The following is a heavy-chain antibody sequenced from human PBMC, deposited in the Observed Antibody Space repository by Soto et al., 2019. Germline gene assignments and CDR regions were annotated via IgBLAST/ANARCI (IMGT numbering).Heavy chain of an antibody. CDR3: ARGRRGNYGSGSYCNVHHYYGMDV. CDR2: INHSGST. V-gene: IGHV4-34*01. J-gene: IGHJ6*02. Sequence: SETLSLTCAVYGGSFSGYYWSWIRQPPGKGLEWIGEINHSGSTNYNPSLKSRVTISVDTSKNQFSLKLSSVTAADTAVYYCARGRRGNYGSGSYCNVHHYYGMDVWGQGTTVTV. CDR1: GGSFSGYY. D-gene: IGHD3-10*01.